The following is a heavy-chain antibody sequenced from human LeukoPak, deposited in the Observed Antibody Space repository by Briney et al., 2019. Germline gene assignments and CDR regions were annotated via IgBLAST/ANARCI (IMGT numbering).Heavy chain of an antibody. CDR1: GFTFSSYG. V-gene: IGHV3-30*02. D-gene: IGHD2-2*01. J-gene: IGHJ5*02. CDR2: IRYDGSNK. Sequence: GGSLRLXCAASGFTFSSYGMHWVRQAPGKGLEWVAFIRYDGSNKYYAESVKGRFTISRDNSKNTLYLQMNSLRAEDTAVYYCAKVLPTYCSSTSCYGGFDPWGQGTLVTVSS. CDR3: AKVLPTYCSSTSCYGGFDP.